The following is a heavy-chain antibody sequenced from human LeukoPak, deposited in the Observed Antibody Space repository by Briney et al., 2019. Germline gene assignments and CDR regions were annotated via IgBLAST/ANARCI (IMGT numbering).Heavy chain of an antibody. CDR2: IYYSGST. V-gene: IGHV4-30-4*01. CDR1: GGSISSGDYY. Sequence: SETLSLTCTVSGGSISSGDYYWSWIRQPPGKGLEWIGYIYYSGSTYYNPSLKSRVTISVDTSKNQFSLKLSSVTAADTAVYYCARAGVTALYGYFDYWGQGTLVTVSS. CDR3: ARAGVTALYGYFDY. D-gene: IGHD2-21*02. J-gene: IGHJ4*02.